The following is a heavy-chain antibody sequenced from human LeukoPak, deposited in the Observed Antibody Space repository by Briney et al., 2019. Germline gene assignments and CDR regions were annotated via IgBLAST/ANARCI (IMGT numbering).Heavy chain of an antibody. D-gene: IGHD6-13*01. J-gene: IGHJ4*02. Sequence: SSETLSLTCAVYGGSFSGYYWSWIRQPPGEGLEWIGEINHSGSTNYNPSLKSRVTISVDTSKNQFSLKLSSVTAADTAVYYCARPGRRISSSWYNYWGQGTLVTVSS. V-gene: IGHV4-34*01. CDR2: INHSGST. CDR1: GGSFSGYY. CDR3: ARPGRRISSSWYNY.